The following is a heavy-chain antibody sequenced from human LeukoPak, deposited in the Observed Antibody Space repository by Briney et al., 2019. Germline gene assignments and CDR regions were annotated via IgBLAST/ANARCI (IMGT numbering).Heavy chain of an antibody. D-gene: IGHD1-26*01. CDR1: VFTFSSYS. Sequence: GGSLRLSCAASVFTFSSYSMSWVRQVPWKGLEWVSAVSGDGRTTHYVDSVKGRFTISRDNSRNTLYLQMSSLRAEDTAIYYCAKDSVVRNTGSYYFASWGQGTLVTVSS. V-gene: IGHV3-23*01. CDR2: VSGDGRTT. J-gene: IGHJ4*02. CDR3: AKDSVVRNTGSYYFAS.